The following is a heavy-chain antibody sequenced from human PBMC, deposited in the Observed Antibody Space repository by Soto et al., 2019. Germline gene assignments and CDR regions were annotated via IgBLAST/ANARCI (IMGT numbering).Heavy chain of an antibody. Sequence: SETLSLTCAVSGGSISSGDYSWSWIRQPPGKGLEWIGYMYHSGSTYYNPSLKSRVTISIGRSKNQFSLKLSSVTAADTAVYYCARVAVGYCSGGSCYSGDFDYWGQGTLVTVSS. CDR2: MYHSGST. J-gene: IGHJ4*02. CDR1: GGSISSGDYS. CDR3: ARVAVGYCSGGSCYSGDFDY. D-gene: IGHD2-15*01. V-gene: IGHV4-30-2*01.